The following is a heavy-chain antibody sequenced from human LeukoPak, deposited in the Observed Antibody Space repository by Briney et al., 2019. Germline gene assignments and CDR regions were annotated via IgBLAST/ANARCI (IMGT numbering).Heavy chain of an antibody. CDR2: ISYDGSNK. Sequence: GGSLRLSCAASGFTFSSYAMPWVRQAPGKGLEWVAVISYDGSNKYYADSVKGRFTISRDNSKNTLYLQMNSLRAEDTAVYYCARDLIDYDFWSGFDYWGQGTLVTVSS. CDR3: ARDLIDYDFWSGFDY. J-gene: IGHJ4*02. D-gene: IGHD3-3*01. V-gene: IGHV3-30-3*01. CDR1: GFTFSSYA.